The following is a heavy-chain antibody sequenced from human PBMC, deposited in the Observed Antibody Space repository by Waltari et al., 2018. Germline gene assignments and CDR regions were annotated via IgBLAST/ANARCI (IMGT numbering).Heavy chain of an antibody. CDR2: IIPIFGTA. CDR1: GGTFSSYA. CDR3: ARQIPMYSSGWYLPHDAFDI. J-gene: IGHJ3*02. D-gene: IGHD6-19*01. Sequence: QVQLVQSGAEVKKPGSSVKVSCKASGGTFSSYAISWVRQAPGQGLEWMGGIIPIFGTANYAQKFQGRVTITTDESTSTAYMELSSLRSEDTAVYYCARQIPMYSSGWYLPHDAFDIWGQGTMVTVSS. V-gene: IGHV1-69*05.